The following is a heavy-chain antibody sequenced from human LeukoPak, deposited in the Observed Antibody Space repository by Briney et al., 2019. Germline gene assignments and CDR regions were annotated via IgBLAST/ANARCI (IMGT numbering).Heavy chain of an antibody. CDR2: IWYGGSNK. CDR3: ARSLSGYSSSWPSFDP. V-gene: IGHV3-33*01. CDR1: GFTFSSYG. Sequence: GGSLRLSCAASGFTFSSYGMHWVRQAPGKGLEWVAVIWYGGSNKYYADSVKGRFTISRDNSKNTLYLQMNSLRAEDTAVYYCARSLSGYSSSWPSFDPWGQGTLVTVSS. J-gene: IGHJ5*02. D-gene: IGHD6-13*01.